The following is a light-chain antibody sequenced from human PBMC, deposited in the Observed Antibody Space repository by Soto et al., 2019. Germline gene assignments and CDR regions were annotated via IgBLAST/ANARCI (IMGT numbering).Light chain of an antibody. J-gene: IGKJ1*01. V-gene: IGKV4-1*01. CDR2: WAS. CDR1: QTVFYSPNNKNY. Sequence: DIVMTQSPDSLAVSLGERATINCKSSQTVFYSPNNKNYLAWYQQKPGQPPKLLIYWASSRESGVPDRFSGTGSGTDFTLTISSLQAEDVAVYYCQQYYSSPTWTFGQGTKVEIK. CDR3: QQYYSSPTWT.